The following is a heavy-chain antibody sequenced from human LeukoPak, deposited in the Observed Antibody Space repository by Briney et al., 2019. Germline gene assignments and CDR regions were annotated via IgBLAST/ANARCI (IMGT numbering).Heavy chain of an antibody. V-gene: IGHV4-39*01. CDR2: IYYSGST. J-gene: IGHJ5*02. D-gene: IGHD6-19*01. CDR1: GVSISSSSYY. Sequence: SETLSLTCTVSGVSISSSSYYWGWIRQPPGKGLEWIGSIYYSGSTYYNPSLKSRVTISVDTSKNQFSLKLSSVTAADTAVYYCARARPIAVADLEYNWFDPWGQGTLVTVSS. CDR3: ARARPIAVADLEYNWFDP.